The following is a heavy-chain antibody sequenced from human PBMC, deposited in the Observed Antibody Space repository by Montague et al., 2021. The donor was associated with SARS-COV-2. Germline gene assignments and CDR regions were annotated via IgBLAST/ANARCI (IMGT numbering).Heavy chain of an antibody. CDR2: ISYSGAT. V-gene: IGHV4-59*08. CDR1: GGSISGRF. Sequence: SETLSLTCTVSGGSISGRFWSWIRQTSGKGLEWIGYISYSGATSSSPSLKSRVTLLVDTAVNQFSLKMRSVTAADTAIYYCARQQGLSGSGVVRLMELDIWGHGALVTVSS. J-gene: IGHJ4*01. D-gene: IGHD3-3*01. CDR3: ARQQGLSGSGVVRLMELDI.